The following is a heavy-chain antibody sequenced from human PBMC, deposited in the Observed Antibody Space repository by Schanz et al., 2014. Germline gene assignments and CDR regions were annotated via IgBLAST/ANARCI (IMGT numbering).Heavy chain of an antibody. D-gene: IGHD4-17*01. V-gene: IGHV3-48*03. CDR2: ITYNGGTI. CDR1: GFNFGSHG. Sequence: VQLVESGGGVVQPGRSLRLSCAASGFNFGSHGMHWVRQAPGKGLEWISYITYNGGTIYYADSVKGRFTISRDNAKNTLYLQMNALRAEDTAVYYCARKMKLGVYGGKGHDSLDIWGQGTMVTVSS. J-gene: IGHJ3*02. CDR3: ARKMKLGVYGGKGHDSLDI.